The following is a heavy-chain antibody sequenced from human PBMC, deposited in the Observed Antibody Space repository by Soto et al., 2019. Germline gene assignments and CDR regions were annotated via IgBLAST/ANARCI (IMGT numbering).Heavy chain of an antibody. CDR2: ITGSGGGT. D-gene: IGHD6-13*01. CDR1: GFTFSNYA. V-gene: IGHV3-23*01. CDR3: AKRPLTAAACDY. J-gene: IGHJ4*02. Sequence: EVQLLESGGGLVQPGGSLRLSCAASGFTFSNYAMTWVRQAPGKGLEWVSAITGSGGGTYFVDSVKGRFTISRDNSKNTVYLQMNSLRAEDTAVYYCAKRPLTAAACDYWGQGTLVTVSS.